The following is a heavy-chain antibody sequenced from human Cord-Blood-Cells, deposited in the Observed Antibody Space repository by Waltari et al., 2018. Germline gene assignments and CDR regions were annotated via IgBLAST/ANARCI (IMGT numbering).Heavy chain of an antibody. J-gene: IGHJ4*02. V-gene: IGHV4-34*01. D-gene: IGHD3-3*01. CDR3: ARNYDFWSGYVYY. CDR1: GGSFSVYY. Sequence: QVQLQQWGVGLLKPSETLSLTCAVYGGSFSVYYCSWIRQPPGKGLEWIGEINHSGSTNYNPSLKSRVTISVDTSKNQFSLKLSSVTAADTAVYYCARNYDFWSGYVYYWGQGTLVTVSS. CDR2: INHSGST.